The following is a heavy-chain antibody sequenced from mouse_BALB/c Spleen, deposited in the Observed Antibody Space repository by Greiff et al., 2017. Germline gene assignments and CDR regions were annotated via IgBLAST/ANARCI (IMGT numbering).Heavy chain of an antibody. D-gene: IGHD2-4*01. CDR3: ARDYDYDGSPWFAY. V-gene: IGHV1-7*01. CDR2: INPSTGYT. Sequence: VQLQESGPELVKPGASVKMSCKASGYTFTSYWMHWVKQRPGQGLEWIGYINPSTGYTEYNQKFKDKATLTADKSSSTAYMQLSSLTSEDSAVYYCARDYDYDGSPWFAYWGQGTLVTVSA. CDR1: GYTFTSYW. J-gene: IGHJ3*01.